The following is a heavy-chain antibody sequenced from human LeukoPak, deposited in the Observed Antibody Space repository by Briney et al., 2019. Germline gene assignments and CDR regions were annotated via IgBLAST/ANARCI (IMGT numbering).Heavy chain of an antibody. D-gene: IGHD5-12*01. CDR1: GFTFSSYW. CDR3: GKGGYSGYEHFDY. V-gene: IGHV3-74*01. J-gene: IGHJ4*02. CDR2: INSDGSST. Sequence: GGSLRLSCAASGFTFSSYWMHWVRQAPGKGLVWVSRINSDGSSTSYADSVKGRFTISRDNSKNTLYLQMNSLRAEDTAVYYCGKGGYSGYEHFDYWGQGTLVTVSS.